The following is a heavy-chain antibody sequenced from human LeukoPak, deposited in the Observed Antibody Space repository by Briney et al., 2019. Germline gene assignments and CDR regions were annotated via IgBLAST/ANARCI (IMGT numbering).Heavy chain of an antibody. J-gene: IGHJ3*02. Sequence: PGGSLRLSCAASGFTVSSNYMSWVRQAPRKGLEGVSVIYSGGSTYYADSVKGRFTISRDNSKNTLYLQMNSLRAEDTAVYYCARDRTDAFDIWGQGTMVTVSS. V-gene: IGHV3-66*02. CDR1: GFTVSSNY. CDR2: IYSGGST. CDR3: ARDRTDAFDI.